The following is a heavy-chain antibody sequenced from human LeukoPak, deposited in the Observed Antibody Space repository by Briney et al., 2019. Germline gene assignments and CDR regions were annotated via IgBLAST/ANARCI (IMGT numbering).Heavy chain of an antibody. CDR2: INANSGDT. CDR1: GHTFTCYY. D-gene: IGHD3-22*01. CDR3: ASKWVTYYYNSSAYHYPTDVFDI. V-gene: IGHV1-2*02. Sequence: ASVKVSCKASGHTFTCYYMHWVRQAPGRGLEWMGWINANSGDTNYAQKFQGRVTMTRDTSISTAYMELSRLRSDDTAVYFCASKWVTYYYNSSAYHYPTDVFDIWGQGTMVTVSS. J-gene: IGHJ3*02.